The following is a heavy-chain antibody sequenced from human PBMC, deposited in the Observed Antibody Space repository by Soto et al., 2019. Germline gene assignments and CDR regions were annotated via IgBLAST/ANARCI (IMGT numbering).Heavy chain of an antibody. D-gene: IGHD3-3*01. J-gene: IGHJ5*02. CDR1: GYTFSSYD. CDR2: MNPNSGNT. V-gene: IGHV1-8*01. Sequence: ASVKVSCKASGYTFSSYDINWVRQATGQGLEWMGWMNPNSGNTGYAQKFQGRVTMTRNTSISTAYMELSSLRSEDTAVYYCARVLSWASYYDFWSGYVPGWFDPWGQG. CDR3: ARVLSWASYYDFWSGYVPGWFDP.